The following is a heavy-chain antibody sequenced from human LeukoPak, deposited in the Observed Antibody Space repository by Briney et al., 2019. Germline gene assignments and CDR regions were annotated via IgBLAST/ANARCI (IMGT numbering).Heavy chain of an antibody. CDR2: INHSGST. CDR3: ARGIAAAGGFDY. J-gene: IGHJ4*02. V-gene: IGHV4-34*01. CDR1: GGSFSGYY. D-gene: IGHD6-13*01. Sequence: PSETLSLTCAVYGGSFSGYYWSWIRQSPGKGLEWIGEINHSGSTNYNPSLKSRVTISVDTSKNQFSLKLSSVTAADTAVYYCARGIAAAGGFDYWGQGTLVTVSS.